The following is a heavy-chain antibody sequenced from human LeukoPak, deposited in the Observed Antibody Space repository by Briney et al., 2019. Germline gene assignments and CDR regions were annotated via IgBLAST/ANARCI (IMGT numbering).Heavy chain of an antibody. J-gene: IGHJ6*03. V-gene: IGHV1-58*02. D-gene: IGHD3-10*01. CDR1: GFTFTSSA. Sequence: GTSVKVSCKASGFTFTSSAMQWVRQARGQRLEWIGWIVVGSGNTNYAQKFQGRVTITADESTSTAYMELSSLRSEDTAVYYCAANMVRGVYGVYYYYYMDVWGKGTTVTISS. CDR2: IVVGSGNT. CDR3: AANMVRGVYGVYYYYYMDV.